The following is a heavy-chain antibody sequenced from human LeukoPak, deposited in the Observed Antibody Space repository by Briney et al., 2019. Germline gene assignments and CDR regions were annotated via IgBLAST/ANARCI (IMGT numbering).Heavy chain of an antibody. Sequence: GGSLRLSCAASGFTVSSNYMSWVRQAPGKGLEWVSVIYSGGSTYYADSVKGRFTISRDNSKNTLYLQMNSLRAEDTAVYYCASGSGDYPPEADYWGQGTLVAVSS. J-gene: IGHJ4*02. CDR1: GFTVSSNY. CDR2: IYSGGST. CDR3: ASGSGDYPPEADY. D-gene: IGHD4-17*01. V-gene: IGHV3-53*01.